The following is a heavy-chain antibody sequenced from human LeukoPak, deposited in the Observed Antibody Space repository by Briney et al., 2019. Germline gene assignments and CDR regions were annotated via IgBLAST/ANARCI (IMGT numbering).Heavy chain of an antibody. D-gene: IGHD3-10*01. CDR2: IIPIFGTA. CDR1: GGTFSSCA. V-gene: IGHV1-69*01. J-gene: IGHJ4*02. CDR3: ARDGITMVRGALN. Sequence: SVKVSCKASGGTFSSCAISWVRQAPGQGLEWMGGIIPIFGTANYAQKFQGRVTITADESTSTAYMELSSLRSEDTAVYYCARDGITMVRGALNWGQGTLVTVSS.